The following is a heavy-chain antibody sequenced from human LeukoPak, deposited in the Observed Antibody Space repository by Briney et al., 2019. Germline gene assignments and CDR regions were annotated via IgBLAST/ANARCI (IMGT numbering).Heavy chain of an antibody. CDR1: GYTFTSYG. D-gene: IGHD6-19*01. CDR2: ISAYNGNT. Sequence: GASVKVSCKASGYTFTSYGISWVRQAPGQGLEWMGWISAYNGNTNYAQKLQGRVTMTTDTSTSTAYMELRSLRSDDTAVYYCARDLNPYSSGWADYFDYWGQGTLVTVSS. J-gene: IGHJ4*02. CDR3: ARDLNPYSSGWADYFDY. V-gene: IGHV1-18*01.